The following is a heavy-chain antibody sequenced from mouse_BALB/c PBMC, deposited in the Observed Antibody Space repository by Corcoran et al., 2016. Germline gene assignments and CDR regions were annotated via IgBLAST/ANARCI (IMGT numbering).Heavy chain of an antibody. J-gene: IGHJ4*01. CDR1: GYTFTNYG. CDR2: INTYTGEP. V-gene: IGHV9-3-1*01. D-gene: IGHD2-4*01. CDR3: ARRASIRLRHYYVMDY. Sequence: QIQLVQSGPELKKPGEPVKISCKASGYTFTNYGMNWVKQAPGKGLKWMGWINTYTGEPTYADDFKGRFAFSLETSASTAYLQINNRKNEDTATYFCARRASIRLRHYYVMDYWGQGTSVTVSS.